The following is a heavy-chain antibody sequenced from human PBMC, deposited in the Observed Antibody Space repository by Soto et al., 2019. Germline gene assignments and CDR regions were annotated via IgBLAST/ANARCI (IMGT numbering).Heavy chain of an antibody. CDR2: IYPGDSDT. J-gene: IGHJ5*02. V-gene: IGHV5-51*01. Sequence: GESVKISCQGSGYAFSIYWIAWVRQMPGKGLEWMGIIYPGDSDTRYSPSFQGQVTISVDKSITTAYLQWSSLKASDTAMYYCARGYCTATICDPWFDPWGQGTLVTVSS. CDR1: GYAFSIYW. CDR3: ARGYCTATICDPWFDP. D-gene: IGHD2-8*02.